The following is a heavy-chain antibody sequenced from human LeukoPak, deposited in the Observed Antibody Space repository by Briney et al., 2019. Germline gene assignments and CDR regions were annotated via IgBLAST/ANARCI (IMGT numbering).Heavy chain of an antibody. J-gene: IGHJ4*02. D-gene: IGHD3-3*01. CDR2: ISSSSSYI. CDR3: ARDISDFWSGEPPRWAVDY. CDR1: GFTSSSYS. Sequence: GGSLRPSCAASGFTSSSYSMNWVRQAPGKGLEWVSSISSSSSYIYYADSVKGRFTISRDNAKNSLYLQMNSLRAEDTAVYYCARDISDFWSGEPPRWAVDYWGQGTLVTVSS. V-gene: IGHV3-21*01.